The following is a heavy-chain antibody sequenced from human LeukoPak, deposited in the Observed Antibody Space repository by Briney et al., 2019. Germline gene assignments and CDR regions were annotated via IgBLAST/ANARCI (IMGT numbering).Heavy chain of an antibody. CDR1: GFTFNHAW. V-gene: IGHV3-15*01. Sequence: GGSLRLSCAASGFTFNHAWMSWVRQAPGKGLEWVGCIKSKADGGTTDYAAPVKGRITISRDDSKNTLYLQMNSLKTEDTAMYYCTTDRMVATNPKWFDNWGQGTLVTVSS. CDR3: TTDRMVATNPKWFDN. J-gene: IGHJ4*02. D-gene: IGHD5-12*01. CDR2: IKSKADGGTT.